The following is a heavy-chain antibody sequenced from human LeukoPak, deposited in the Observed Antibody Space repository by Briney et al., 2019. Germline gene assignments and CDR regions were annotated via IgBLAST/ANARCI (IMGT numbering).Heavy chain of an antibody. V-gene: IGHV4-59*10. CDR1: GGSFSGYY. CDR2: IYTSGST. Sequence: SETLSLTCAVYGGSFSGYYWSWIRQPPGKGLEWIGRIYTSGSTNYNPSLKSRVTISVDTSKNQFSLKLSSVTAADTAVYYCARETYYYDSSGYYNWGQGTLVTVSP. CDR3: ARETYYYDSSGYYN. D-gene: IGHD3-22*01. J-gene: IGHJ4*02.